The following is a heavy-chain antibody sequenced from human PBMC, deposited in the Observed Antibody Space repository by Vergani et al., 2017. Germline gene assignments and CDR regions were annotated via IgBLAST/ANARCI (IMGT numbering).Heavy chain of an antibody. Sequence: QLQLQESDPGLVKPSETLSITCTVSGGSIRSTFYYWGWIRQPPGKGLEWIGTIYYSGSTYYNPSVKSRVTISVETSNNKFSLKLNAVTASDTAVYYCARHKEQLVPGNYYYYYYMDVWGKGTTVTVSS. V-gene: IGHV4-39*01. CDR2: IYYSGST. CDR3: ARHKEQLVPGNYYYYYYMDV. J-gene: IGHJ6*03. D-gene: IGHD6-13*01. CDR1: GGSIRSTFYY.